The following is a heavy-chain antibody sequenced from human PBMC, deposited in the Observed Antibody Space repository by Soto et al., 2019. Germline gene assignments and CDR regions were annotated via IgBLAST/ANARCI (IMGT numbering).Heavy chain of an antibody. V-gene: IGHV4-59*08. J-gene: IGHJ2*01. CDR3: ARHGVSWYFDL. CDR1: GGSISNYY. Sequence: PSETLSLTCTVSGGSISNYYWSWIRQPPGKGLEWIGYIYYSGSTNYNPSLKSRVTISVDTSKNQFSLKLSSVPAADTAVYYCARHGVSWYFDLWGRGTLVTVSS. CDR2: IYYSGST. D-gene: IGHD3-10*01.